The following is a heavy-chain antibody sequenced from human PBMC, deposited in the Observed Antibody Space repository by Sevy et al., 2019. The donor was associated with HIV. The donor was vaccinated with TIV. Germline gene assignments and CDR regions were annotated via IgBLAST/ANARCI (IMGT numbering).Heavy chain of an antibody. Sequence: SETLSLTCTVSGGSISSGDYYWSWIRQPPGKGLEWIGYIYYSGSTYYNPSLKSRFTISVDTSKNQLSLKLSSVTAADTAVYYCARSGDSSGYYYGGTVWFDPWGQGTLVTVSS. CDR2: IYYSGST. D-gene: IGHD3-22*01. V-gene: IGHV4-30-4*02. CDR1: GGSISSGDYY. CDR3: ARSGDSSGYYYGGTVWFDP. J-gene: IGHJ5*02.